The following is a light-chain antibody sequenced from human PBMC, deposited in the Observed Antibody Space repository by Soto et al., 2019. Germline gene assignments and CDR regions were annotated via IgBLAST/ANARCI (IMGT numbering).Light chain of an antibody. CDR1: QSVSSSY. CDR2: GAS. J-gene: IGKJ1*01. CDR3: QHTGT. Sequence: EIVLTQSPGTLSLSPGERATLSCRASQSVSSSYLAWYQQKPGQAPRLLIYGASSRATGIPDRFSGSGSVTDFTLTISRLEPEDFAVYYCQHTGTFGQGTKVEIK. V-gene: IGKV3-20*01.